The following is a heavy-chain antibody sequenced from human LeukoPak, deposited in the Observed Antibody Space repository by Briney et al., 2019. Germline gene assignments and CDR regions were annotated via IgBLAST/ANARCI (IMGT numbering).Heavy chain of an antibody. CDR2: IIPIFGTA. V-gene: IGHV1-69*13. D-gene: IGHD6-19*01. Sequence: GASVKVSCKASGGTFSSYAISWVGQAPGQGLEWMGGIIPIFGTANYAQKFQGRVTITADESTSTAYMELSSLRSEDTAVYYCARDSPDSSGFDYWGQGTLVTVSS. J-gene: IGHJ4*02. CDR1: GGTFSSYA. CDR3: ARDSPDSSGFDY.